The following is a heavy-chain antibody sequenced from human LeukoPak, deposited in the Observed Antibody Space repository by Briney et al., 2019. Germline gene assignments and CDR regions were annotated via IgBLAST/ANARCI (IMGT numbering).Heavy chain of an antibody. D-gene: IGHD1-26*01. CDR2: INSDGSRT. Sequence: PGGFLRLSREASGFTFSRYWMHWVRQAPGKGLVWVSRINSDGSRTTYADSVKGRFTISRDNAKNSLYLQMNSLRAEDTAVYYCARVSLLSGSYFGGAIDIWGQGTTVTVSS. J-gene: IGHJ3*02. V-gene: IGHV3-74*01. CDR3: ARVSLLSGSYFGGAIDI. CDR1: GFTFSRYW.